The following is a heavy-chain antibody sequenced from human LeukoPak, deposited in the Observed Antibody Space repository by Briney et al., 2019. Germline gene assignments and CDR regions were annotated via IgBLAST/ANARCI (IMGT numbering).Heavy chain of an antibody. CDR3: ARDWAPDYGDYDTNWFDP. CDR1: GFTFSNYW. V-gene: IGHV3-7*01. D-gene: IGHD4-17*01. CDR2: IKQDGSEI. Sequence: GGSLRLSCAASGFTFSNYWMGWVRQAPGKGLEWVANIKQDGSEIYYVDSVKGRFTISRDTAKDSLYLQMNSLRAEDTAVYYCARDWAPDYGDYDTNWFDPWGQGTLVTVSS. J-gene: IGHJ5*02.